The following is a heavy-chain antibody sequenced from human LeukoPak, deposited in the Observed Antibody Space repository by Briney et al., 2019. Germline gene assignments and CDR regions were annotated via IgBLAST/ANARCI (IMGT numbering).Heavy chain of an antibody. CDR1: GGSISSSSYD. V-gene: IGHV4-39*07. D-gene: IGHD6-19*01. CDR2: IYYSGST. J-gene: IGHJ3*02. CDR3: ARDADRGNSDWIFFQAFDI. Sequence: SETLSLTCTVSGGSISSSSYDWGWIRQPPGKGLGWIGCIYYSGSTYYNPSLKSRVTISVDTSKTQFSLKLSSVTAADAAVYYCARDADRGNSDWIFFQAFDIWGQGTIVTVSS.